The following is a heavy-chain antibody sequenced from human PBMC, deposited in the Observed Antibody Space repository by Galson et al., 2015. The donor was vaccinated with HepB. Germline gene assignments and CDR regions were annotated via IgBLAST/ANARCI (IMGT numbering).Heavy chain of an antibody. CDR3: ARDKTETYYYGSGSYYNVNYFDY. V-gene: IGHV3-53*01. CDR1: GFTFSEYG. J-gene: IGHJ4*02. CDR2: IYSGGST. D-gene: IGHD3-10*01. Sequence: SLRLSCAVSGFTFSEYGMHWVRQAPGKGLEWVSVIYSGGSTYYADSVKGRFTISRDNSKNTLYLQMNSLRAEDTAVYYCARDKTETYYYGSGSYYNVNYFDYWGQGTLVTVSS.